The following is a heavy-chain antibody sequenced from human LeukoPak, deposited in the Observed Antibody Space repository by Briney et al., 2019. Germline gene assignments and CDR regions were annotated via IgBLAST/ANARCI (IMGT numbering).Heavy chain of an antibody. CDR3: ARDRGIVGATRGKAFDI. Sequence: ASVKVSCKASGYTFTSYDINWVRQATGQGLEWMGWMNPNSGNTGYAQKLQGRVTMTTDTSTSTAYMELSSLRSEDTAVYYCARDRGIVGATRGKAFDIWGQGTMVTVSS. J-gene: IGHJ3*02. CDR2: MNPNSGNT. D-gene: IGHD1-26*01. V-gene: IGHV1-8*02. CDR1: GYTFTSYD.